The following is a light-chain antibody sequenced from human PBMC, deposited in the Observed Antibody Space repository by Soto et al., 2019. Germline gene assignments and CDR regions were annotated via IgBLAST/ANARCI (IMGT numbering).Light chain of an antibody. J-gene: IGLJ3*02. CDR2: EDT. V-gene: IGLV2-23*01. CDR1: SSDVGSYNF. Sequence: QSALTQPASVSGYLGQWITISCTGTSSDVGSYNFVSWYQQHPGKAPKLMIYEDTKRPLGVSDRFSASKSGNTASLTISGLQADDEADYYCCSYAAGSRRGVFGGGTKVPVL. CDR3: CSYAAGSRRGV.